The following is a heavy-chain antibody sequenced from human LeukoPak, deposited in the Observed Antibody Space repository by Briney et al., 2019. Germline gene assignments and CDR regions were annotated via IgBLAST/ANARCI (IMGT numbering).Heavy chain of an antibody. CDR1: GFSFSSYA. CDR3: AKGLQTADY. D-gene: IGHD5-24*01. CDR2: ISGSGGST. J-gene: IGHJ4*02. V-gene: IGHV3-23*01. Sequence: GGSLRLSCAASGFSFSSYAMSWVRQAPGKGLEWVSSISGSGGSTYCADSVKGRFTISRDNSKNTLYLQTNSLRAEDTAVYYCAKGLQTADYWGQGTLATVSS.